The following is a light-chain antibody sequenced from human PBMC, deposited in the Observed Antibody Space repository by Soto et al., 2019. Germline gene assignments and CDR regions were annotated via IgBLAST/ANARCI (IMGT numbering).Light chain of an antibody. J-gene: IGKJ1*01. CDR1: QSVSSN. V-gene: IGKV3-15*01. CDR3: QQYKNWPQT. CDR2: GAA. Sequence: EIVMTQSPDTLSVSPGERATLSCRASQSVSSNLAWYQQKPGQAPRLLSYGAATMATGIPARFSGSGSGPAFPLTISSLQSEDFAVYYCQQYKNWPQTFGQGTKVEIK.